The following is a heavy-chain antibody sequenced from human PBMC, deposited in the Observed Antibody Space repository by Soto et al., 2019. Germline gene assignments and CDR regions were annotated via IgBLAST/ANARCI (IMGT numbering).Heavy chain of an antibody. CDR3: AKQMGTWVDTAIDF. V-gene: IGHV3-23*01. CDR2: LSHDGGNI. CDR1: DFIFTHHA. J-gene: IGHJ4*02. D-gene: IGHD1-1*01. Sequence: HLGGSLGLCCVAPDFIFTHHAMTWVRLPPGKGLQWVAALSHDGGNIYYRDSVRGRFTISRDNSKNTLYLQMHSLKAEDTAVYFCAKQMGTWVDTAIDFWGQGTQVTVSS.